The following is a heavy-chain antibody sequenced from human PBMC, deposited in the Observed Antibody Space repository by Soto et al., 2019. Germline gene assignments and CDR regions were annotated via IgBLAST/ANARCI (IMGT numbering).Heavy chain of an antibody. CDR1: GFIFRTYS. CDR3: ARFLSAAGTNEY. V-gene: IGHV3-21*01. J-gene: IGHJ4*02. CDR2: ISSSSTYI. Sequence: GGSLRLSCAASGFIFRTYSMNWVRQAPGKGLEWVSLISSSSTYIYYADSVKGRFTISRDNAKNSLDLQMNSLRAEDTAVYYCARFLSAAGTNEYWGQGTLVTVSS. D-gene: IGHD6-13*01.